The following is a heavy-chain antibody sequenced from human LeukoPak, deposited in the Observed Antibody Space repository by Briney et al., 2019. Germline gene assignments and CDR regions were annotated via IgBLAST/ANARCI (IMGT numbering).Heavy chain of an antibody. D-gene: IGHD2-2*01. CDR3: ARRAYCSSTSCAFDY. J-gene: IGHJ4*02. CDR2: ISSSSSYI. V-gene: IGHV3-21*01. CDR1: GFTFSSYS. Sequence: GGSLRLSCAASGFTFSSYSMNWVRQAPGKGLEWVSSISSSSSYIYHADSVKGRFTISRDNAKNSLYLQMNSLRAEDTAVYYCARRAYCSSTSCAFDYWGQGTLVTVSS.